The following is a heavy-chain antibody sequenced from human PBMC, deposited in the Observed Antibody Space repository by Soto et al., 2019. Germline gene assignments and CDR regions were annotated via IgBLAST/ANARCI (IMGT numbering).Heavy chain of an antibody. D-gene: IGHD4-17*01. J-gene: IGHJ2*01. CDR3: AKRTVGWYFDL. V-gene: IGHV3-23*01. CDR2: ISGSGDST. CDR1: GFTFSSYA. Sequence: EVQLLESGGGLVQPGGSLRLSCAASGFTFSSYAMSWVRQAPGKGLAWVSAISGSGDSTYYADSVKGRFTISRDNSKNTQYLQMNSLGAEDTAVYYCAKRTVGWYFDLWGRGTLVTVSS.